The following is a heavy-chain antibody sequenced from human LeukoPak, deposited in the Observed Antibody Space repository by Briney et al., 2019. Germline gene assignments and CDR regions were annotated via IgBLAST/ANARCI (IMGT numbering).Heavy chain of an antibody. Sequence: GGSLRLSCAASGFTFSSYSMNWVRQAPGKGLEWVSSISSSSSYIYYADSVKGRFTISRDNAKNSLYLQMNSLRAEDTAVYYCARDAISGWYGSYYGMDVWGQGTTVTVSS. J-gene: IGHJ6*02. CDR1: GFTFSSYS. CDR2: ISSSSSYI. CDR3: ARDAISGWYGSYYGMDV. V-gene: IGHV3-21*01. D-gene: IGHD6-19*01.